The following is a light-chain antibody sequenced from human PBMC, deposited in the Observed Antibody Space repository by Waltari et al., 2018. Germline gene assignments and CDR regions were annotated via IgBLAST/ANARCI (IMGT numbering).Light chain of an antibody. CDR3: LQRGGWPST. CDR1: QSVSGN. V-gene: IGKV3-11*01. Sequence: EIVLTQSPVTLSLSPGERATLTCRADQSVSGNLAWYQHKPGQAPRRLIYDIFNRDTGIPARFSGSGSGTDFTLTISSLEPEDCATYYCLQRGGWPSTFGQGTRVEIK. J-gene: IGKJ1*01. CDR2: DIF.